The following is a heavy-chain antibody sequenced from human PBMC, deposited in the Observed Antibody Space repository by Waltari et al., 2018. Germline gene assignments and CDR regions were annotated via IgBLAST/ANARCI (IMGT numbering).Heavy chain of an antibody. D-gene: IGHD1-26*01. V-gene: IGHV4-38-2*02. CDR3: AREGEPANYFDY. Sequence: QVQLQESGPGLVKPSETLSLTCTVSGYSISSGYYWGWIRQAPGKGLEWIGTIYRSGSTYYNESLKSRVTISVDTSKNQFSLKLRSVTAADTAVYYCAREGEPANYFDYWGQGTLVTVSS. J-gene: IGHJ4*02. CDR2: IYRSGST. CDR1: GYSISSGYY.